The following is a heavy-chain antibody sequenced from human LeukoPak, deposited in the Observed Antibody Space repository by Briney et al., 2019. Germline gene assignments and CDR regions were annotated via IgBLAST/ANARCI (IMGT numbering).Heavy chain of an antibody. D-gene: IGHD6-13*01. CDR2: INPNSGGT. Sequence: ASVKVSCKASGYTFTGYYMHWVRQAPGQGLEWMGWINPNSGGTNYAQKFQGRVTMTRDTSISTVYMELSRLRSDDTAVYYCATTKLVRGAFDIWGQGTMVTVSS. V-gene: IGHV1-2*02. CDR3: ATTKLVRGAFDI. J-gene: IGHJ3*02. CDR1: GYTFTGYY.